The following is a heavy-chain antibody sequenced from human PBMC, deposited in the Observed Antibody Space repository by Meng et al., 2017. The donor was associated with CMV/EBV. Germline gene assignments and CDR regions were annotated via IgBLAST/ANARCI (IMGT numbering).Heavy chain of an antibody. V-gene: IGHV3-21*01. CDR2: ISSSSSYI. CDR1: GFTFSSYS. D-gene: IGHD1-26*01. Sequence: GGSLRLSCAASGFTFSSYSMNWVRQAPGKGLEWVSSISSSSSYIYYADSVKGRFTISRDNAKNSLYLKMNSLRDEDTAVYYCAREVGAIDYWGQGTLVTVSS. CDR3: AREVGAIDY. J-gene: IGHJ4*02.